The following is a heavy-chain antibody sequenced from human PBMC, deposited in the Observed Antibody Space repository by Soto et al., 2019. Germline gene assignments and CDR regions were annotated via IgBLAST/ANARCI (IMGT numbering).Heavy chain of an antibody. CDR1: GGFIGSGDYY. D-gene: IGHD3-16*01. J-gene: IGHJ6*02. V-gene: IGHV4-31*03. CDR2: IYYSGNT. CDR3: ARADMIRTFYYGMDV. Sequence: QVQLQESGPGLVKPSQTLSLTCTVSGGFIGSGDYYWSWIRQHPGKGLEWIGYIYYSGNTYYNPALKSRVTISVDTSKNQCSLKLSSVTAADTALYYCARADMIRTFYYGMDVWGQGTTVTVSS.